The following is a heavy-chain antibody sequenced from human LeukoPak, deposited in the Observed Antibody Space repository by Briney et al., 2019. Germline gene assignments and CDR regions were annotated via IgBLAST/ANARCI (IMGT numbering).Heavy chain of an antibody. CDR3: ARVRLAAAGGSMDV. D-gene: IGHD6-13*01. J-gene: IGHJ6*02. CDR2: INHSGST. CDR1: VGPSVVTT. Sequence: PSETCPSPALSMVGPSVVTTGAGSASPQGRGWSGLGEINHSGSTNYNPSLKSRVTISVDTSKNQFSLKLSSVTAADTAVYYCARVRLAAAGGSMDVWGQGTTVTVSS. V-gene: IGHV4-34*01.